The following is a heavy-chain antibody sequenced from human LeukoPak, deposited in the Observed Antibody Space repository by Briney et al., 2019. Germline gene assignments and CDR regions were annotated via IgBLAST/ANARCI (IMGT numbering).Heavy chain of an antibody. Sequence: GESLKFSCESAGYSFTSYWIGGVRQLPGKGLEWMGIIYHGDSDTRYSPSFQGQVTISADKSLSTAYLQWSSLKASDTAMYYCARQAQYEFDYWGQGNLVTVSS. CDR1: GYSFTSYW. D-gene: IGHD2/OR15-2a*01. V-gene: IGHV5-51*01. CDR2: IYHGDSDT. CDR3: ARQAQYEFDY. J-gene: IGHJ4*02.